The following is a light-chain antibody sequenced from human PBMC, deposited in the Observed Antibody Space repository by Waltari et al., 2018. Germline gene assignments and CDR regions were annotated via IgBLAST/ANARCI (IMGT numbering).Light chain of an antibody. J-gene: IGKJ1*01. V-gene: IGKV3-20*01. Sequence: VLTQSPGTLSLSPGERATLSCRASQSVGKYLAWYQQKPGQAPRLLIDDTSTRATVIPDRFSGSGSGTDFSLTISRLEPEEFAVYYCQKYVSLPATFGQGTKVQAK. CDR1: QSVGKY. CDR2: DTS. CDR3: QKYVSLPAT.